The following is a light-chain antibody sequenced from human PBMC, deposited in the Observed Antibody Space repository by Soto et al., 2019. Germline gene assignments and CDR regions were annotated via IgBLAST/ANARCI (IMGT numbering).Light chain of an antibody. Sequence: VLTQPPSASGSLGQSVTISCTGTASDVGAYNYVSWYQQHPGKAPKLMIYEVTKRPSGVPDRFSGSKSGNTASLTVSGLQAEDEADYYCSSYAGSSTLYVFGTGTKVTVL. CDR2: EVT. J-gene: IGLJ1*01. CDR1: ASDVGAYNY. V-gene: IGLV2-8*01. CDR3: SSYAGSSTLYV.